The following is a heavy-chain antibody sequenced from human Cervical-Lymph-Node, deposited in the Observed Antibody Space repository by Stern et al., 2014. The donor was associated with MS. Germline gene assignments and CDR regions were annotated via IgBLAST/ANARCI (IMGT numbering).Heavy chain of an antibody. CDR1: GYSFTIYY. CDR3: ARHVQGFDY. Sequence: EVPLEESGAEVKKPGESLKISCKLSGYSFTIYYIAWVRQIPGKGLEWMGVIDPYDSDTTYSPSFQGQVTISADKSITTAYLQWSSLRASDTAMYYCARHVQGFDYWGQGTLVTVSS. J-gene: IGHJ4*02. CDR2: IDPYDSDT. V-gene: IGHV5-51*01.